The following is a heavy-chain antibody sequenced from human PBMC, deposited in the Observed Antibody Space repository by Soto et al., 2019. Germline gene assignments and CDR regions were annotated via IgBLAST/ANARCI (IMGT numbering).Heavy chain of an antibody. J-gene: IGHJ3*02. CDR1: GFTFSSYW. V-gene: IGHV3-7*01. CDR2: IKQDGSEK. Sequence: LSLTCAASGFTFSSYWMSWVRQAPGKGLEWVANIKQDGSEKYYVDSVKGRFTISRDNAKNTLYLQMNSLRAEDTAVYFCARRIISRWYAFDILGQGTIVTVSS. D-gene: IGHD6-13*01. CDR3: ARRIISRWYAFDI.